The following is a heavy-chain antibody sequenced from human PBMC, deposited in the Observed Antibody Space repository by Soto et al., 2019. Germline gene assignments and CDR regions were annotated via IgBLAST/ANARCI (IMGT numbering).Heavy chain of an antibody. D-gene: IGHD2-21*01. CDR1: GYTFTSYA. CDR3: ARVNCGGDCYPRGYYYMDV. J-gene: IGHJ6*03. V-gene: IGHV1-3*01. CDR2: INAGNGNT. Sequence: ASVKVSCKASGYTFTSYAMHWVRQAPGQRLEWMGWINAGNGNTKYSQKFQDRVTITRDTSASTAYMELSSLRSEDTAVYYCARVNCGGDCYPRGYYYMDVWGKGTTVTVSS.